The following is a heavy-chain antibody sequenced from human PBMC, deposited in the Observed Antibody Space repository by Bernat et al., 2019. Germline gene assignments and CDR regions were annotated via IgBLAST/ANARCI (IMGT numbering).Heavy chain of an antibody. D-gene: IGHD3-10*01. Sequence: QVQLVESGGGVVQPGRSLRLSCAASGFTFSSYAMHWVRQAPGKGLEWVAVISYDGSNKYYADSVKGRFTISRDNSKNTLYLQMNSLRAEDTAVYYCARDFAAYYYGSGSYSTSPIDYWGQGTLVTVSS. V-gene: IGHV3-30-3*01. CDR1: GFTFSSYA. CDR3: ARDFAAYYYGSGSYSTSPIDY. J-gene: IGHJ4*02. CDR2: ISYDGSNK.